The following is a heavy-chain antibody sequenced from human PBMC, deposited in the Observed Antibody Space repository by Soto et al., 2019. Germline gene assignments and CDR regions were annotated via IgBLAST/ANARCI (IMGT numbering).Heavy chain of an antibody. CDR3: ARDNGGTFDY. D-gene: IGHD2-8*01. J-gene: IGHJ4*02. CDR2: ISKSSTSS. V-gene: IGHV3-11*05. Sequence: QVLLVESGGALVKPGGSLRLSCAASGFTFSDYYMSWIRQPPGKGLEWVSYISKSSTSSNYGDSMKGRFTISRDNTKNSLSLQMNSLRAEDTAVYSCARDNGGTFDYWGQGTLVTVSS. CDR1: GFTFSDYY.